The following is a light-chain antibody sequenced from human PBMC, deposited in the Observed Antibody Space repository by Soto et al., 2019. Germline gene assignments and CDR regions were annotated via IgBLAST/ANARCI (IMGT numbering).Light chain of an antibody. Sequence: DIQMTQSPSSLSASVGDRVTITCRPSQSISTFLNWYQQKPGTAPKLLMHATSILQSGVPSRFSGSGSGTEFTLTISSRQPEDFATYYCQQSYSSAWTFGQGTKLEIK. J-gene: IGKJ1*01. CDR3: QQSYSSAWT. V-gene: IGKV1-39*01. CDR1: QSISTF. CDR2: ATS.